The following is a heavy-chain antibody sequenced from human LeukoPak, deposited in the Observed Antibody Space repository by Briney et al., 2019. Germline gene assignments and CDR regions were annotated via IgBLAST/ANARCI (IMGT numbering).Heavy chain of an antibody. CDR1: GFNFNAYA. Sequence: GGSLRLSCAGSGFNFNAYAMNCVRQAPGKGLECISYICSGSSTKYYSDSVRGRFSLSRDNAENTVYVEMNSPGDEDTAVYYCARVGGLQLPKLDHWGRGTLVTVSS. V-gene: IGHV3-48*02. CDR3: ARVGGLQLPKLDH. D-gene: IGHD3-16*01. CDR2: ICSGSSTK. J-gene: IGHJ4*02.